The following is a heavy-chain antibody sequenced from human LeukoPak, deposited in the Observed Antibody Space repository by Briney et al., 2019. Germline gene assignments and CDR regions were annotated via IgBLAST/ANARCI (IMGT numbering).Heavy chain of an antibody. Sequence: PGGSLRLSCAASGFIFEDYGMTWVRQAPGKGLEWVSGINGNGGSRGYAASVKGRFTISRDNANNSLYLQMNSLRAEDTALYYCAKDISPLWFGESHYFDYWGQGTLVTVSS. CDR3: AKDISPLWFGESHYFDY. V-gene: IGHV3-20*04. D-gene: IGHD3-10*01. CDR1: GFIFEDYG. CDR2: INGNGGSR. J-gene: IGHJ4*02.